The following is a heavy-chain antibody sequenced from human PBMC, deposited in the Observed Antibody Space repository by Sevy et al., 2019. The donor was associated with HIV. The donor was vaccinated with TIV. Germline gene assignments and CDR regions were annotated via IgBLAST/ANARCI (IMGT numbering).Heavy chain of an antibody. CDR1: GFTFSYAW. CDR2: IKAKSDGGTI. Sequence: RGSLRLSCAASGFTFSYAWMSWVRQAPGKGLEWVGRIKAKSDGGTIDYAAPVKGRFTISRDDSKNTLYLQMNSLKTEDTGIYYCNTDPIIVLLVTDGMDVWGQGTTVTVSS. D-gene: IGHD2-8*02. J-gene: IGHJ6*02. V-gene: IGHV3-15*01. CDR3: NTDPIIVLLVTDGMDV.